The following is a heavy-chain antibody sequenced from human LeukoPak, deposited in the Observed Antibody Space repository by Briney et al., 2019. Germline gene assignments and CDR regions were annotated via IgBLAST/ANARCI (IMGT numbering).Heavy chain of an antibody. CDR2: IYYSGST. D-gene: IGHD6-13*01. CDR3: ARADYSSTWSHDYYYMDV. CDR1: GGSISSSTYY. Sequence: SETLSLTCTVSGGSISSSTYYWGWIRQPPGKGLEWIGSIYYSGSTYYNPSLKSRVTISVDTSKNQFSLKLSSVTAADTAVYYCARADYSSTWSHDYYYMDVWGKGTTVTVSS. J-gene: IGHJ6*03. V-gene: IGHV4-39*07.